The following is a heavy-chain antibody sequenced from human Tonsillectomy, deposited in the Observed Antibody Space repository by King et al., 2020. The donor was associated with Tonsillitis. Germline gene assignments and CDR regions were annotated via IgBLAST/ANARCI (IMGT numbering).Heavy chain of an antibody. D-gene: IGHD5-12*01. CDR1: GYSISSGFY. J-gene: IGHJ4*02. CDR2: IYHSGNT. V-gene: IGHV4-38-2*02. CDR3: ARVKGYSGYIAPLDY. Sequence: MQLQESGPGLVKPSETLSLTCTVSGYSISSGFYWGWIRQPPGKGLEWIGHIYHSGNTYYNPSLKSRVTISVDTSKNQFSLKLSSVTAADTAVYYCARVKGYSGYIAPLDYWGQGTLVTVSS.